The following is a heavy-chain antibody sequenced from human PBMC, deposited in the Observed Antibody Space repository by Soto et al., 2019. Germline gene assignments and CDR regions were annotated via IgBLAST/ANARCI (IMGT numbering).Heavy chain of an antibody. CDR1: VVSISSYF. CDR2: TYHRGST. V-gene: IGHV4-59*01. D-gene: IGHD4-17*01. Sequence: PSETLSLTCSVSVVSISSYFWSLIRQPPGRGLEWIGYTYHRGSTNYSPSLKSRVAISLDTSENQFSLKVSSVTAADTAVYYCTRVGGYYGDYPNFEYWGQGTMVTVSS. CDR3: TRVGGYYGDYPNFEY. J-gene: IGHJ4*02.